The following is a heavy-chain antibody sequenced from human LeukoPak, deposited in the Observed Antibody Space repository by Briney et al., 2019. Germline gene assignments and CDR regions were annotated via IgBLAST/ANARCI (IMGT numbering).Heavy chain of an antibody. CDR2: IYYSGST. D-gene: IGHD6-6*01. V-gene: IGHV4-59*12. J-gene: IGHJ4*02. CDR3: ASRLAARLRYFDY. CDR1: GGSISSYY. Sequence: PSETLSLTCTVSGGSISSYYWSWIRQPPGKGLEWIGYIYYSGSTNYNPSLKSRVTISVDTSKNQFSLKLSSVTAADTAVYYCASRLAARLRYFDYWGQGTLVTVSS.